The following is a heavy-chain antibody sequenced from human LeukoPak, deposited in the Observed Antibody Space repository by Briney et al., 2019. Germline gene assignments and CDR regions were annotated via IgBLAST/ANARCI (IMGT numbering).Heavy chain of an antibody. CDR3: ARVYDFWSGYHYYFGY. J-gene: IGHJ4*02. Sequence: PGGSLRLSCAASGFTFSSYAMSWVRQAPGKGLEWVSVIYSGGSTYYADSVKGRFTISRDNSKNTLYLQMNSLRAEDTAVYYCARVYDFWSGYHYYFGYWGQGTLVTVSS. CDR1: GFTFSSYA. CDR2: IYSGGST. V-gene: IGHV3-66*01. D-gene: IGHD3-3*01.